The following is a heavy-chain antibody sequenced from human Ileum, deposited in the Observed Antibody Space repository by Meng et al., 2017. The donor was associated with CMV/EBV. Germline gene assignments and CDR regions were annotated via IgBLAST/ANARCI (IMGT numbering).Heavy chain of an antibody. CDR2: INHSWDT. D-gene: IGHD3/OR15-3a*01. J-gene: IGHJ4*02. CDR3: SSAHTRRTHDFDY. V-gene: IGHV4-34*01. CDR1: GCSFSDYG. Sequence: QVPLKQCGAALVKPSQTLTLTCVVSGCSFSDYGGSVIRHPPGQGLDRIGDINHSWDTNYSHTLAIQGTLTVDTANSNHPLELSTTTTADADIYTYSSAHTRRTHDFDYWGQGTLVTVSS.